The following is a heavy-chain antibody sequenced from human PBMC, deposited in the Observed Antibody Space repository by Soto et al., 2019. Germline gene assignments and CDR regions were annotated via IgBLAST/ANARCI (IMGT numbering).Heavy chain of an antibody. Sequence: QVQLVQYGAEVKKPGSSVKVSCKASGGTFSSYAISWVRQAPGQGLEWMGGIIPIFGTANYAQKFQGRVTITEDESTSTAYMALSSLRSEDTAVYYCARTIAMRYYDSSGYYSHCGKGTLFTVCS. CDR3: ARTIAMRYYDSSGYYSH. D-gene: IGHD3-22*01. CDR1: GGTFSSYA. V-gene: IGHV1-69*01. CDR2: IIPIFGTA. J-gene: IGHJ1*01.